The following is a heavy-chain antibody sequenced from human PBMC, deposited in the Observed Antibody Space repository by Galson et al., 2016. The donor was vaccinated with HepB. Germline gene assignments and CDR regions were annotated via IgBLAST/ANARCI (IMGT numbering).Heavy chain of an antibody. CDR1: RFNSGFTFIDYY. CDR3: ATDGGRFDHGGDVLLN. J-gene: IGHJ4*02. D-gene: IGHD2-21*02. CDR2: VRNKRNGYIT. V-gene: IGHV3-72*01. Sequence: SLRLSCAASRFNSGFTFIDYYMDWVRQVPGKGPEWVGRVRNKRNGYITEYDASVKGRFNISRDDSMNRVYLQMTSLKIEDTVVYYCATDGGRFDHGGDVLLNWVQGALVTVS.